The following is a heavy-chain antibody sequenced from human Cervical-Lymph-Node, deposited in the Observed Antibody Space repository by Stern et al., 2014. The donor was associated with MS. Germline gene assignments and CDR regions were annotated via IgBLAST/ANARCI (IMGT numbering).Heavy chain of an antibody. V-gene: IGHV1-69*01. J-gene: IGHJ6*02. CDR3: ATVTTVTVGSMDV. CDR1: GGTFSSPA. Sequence: VQLVQSGAEVKKPGSSVKVSCKVSGGTFSSPAINWVRQAPGQWLEWVGGIIPFFGTPKYAPKVQDRVPIPADGSTSTAYLDLRSLRSEDTAVYYCATVTTVTVGSMDVWGQGTTVTGSS. D-gene: IGHD4-17*01. CDR2: IIPFFGTP.